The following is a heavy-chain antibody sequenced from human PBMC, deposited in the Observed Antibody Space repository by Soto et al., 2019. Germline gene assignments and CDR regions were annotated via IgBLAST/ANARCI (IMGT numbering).Heavy chain of an antibody. Sequence: EVQLVESGGGLVQPGGSLRLSCAASGFTVSRNYMSWVRQAPGKGLEWGSVIYSGGSTYYAASVKGRFTISRHNSKNTLYLQMNSLRAEDTAVYYCARVSNGDYYYYGMDVWGQGTTVTVSS. CDR1: GFTVSRNY. CDR3: ARVSNGDYYYYGMDV. CDR2: IYSGGST. D-gene: IGHD4-17*01. V-gene: IGHV3-53*04. J-gene: IGHJ6*02.